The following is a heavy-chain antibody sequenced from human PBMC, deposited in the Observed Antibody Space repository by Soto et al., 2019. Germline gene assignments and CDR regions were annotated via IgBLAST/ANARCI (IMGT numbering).Heavy chain of an antibody. Sequence: DVQLLKSGGGLVQPGGSLRLSCIASGVTFSTYAMSWVRQAPGKGLEWVSGLTGSGGTTFYADSVKGRFTISRDNSNNTLYLEMNSLGAEDTAVYYCAKQRADFGSGSDTYYFDYWGQGTLVTVSS. D-gene: IGHD3-10*01. J-gene: IGHJ4*02. V-gene: IGHV3-23*01. CDR3: AKQRADFGSGSDTYYFDY. CDR1: GVTFSTYA. CDR2: LTGSGGTT.